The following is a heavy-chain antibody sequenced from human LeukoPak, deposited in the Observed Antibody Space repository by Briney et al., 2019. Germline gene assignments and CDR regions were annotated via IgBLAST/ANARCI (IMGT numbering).Heavy chain of an antibody. V-gene: IGHV3-23*01. D-gene: IGHD6-13*01. J-gene: IGHJ6*04. Sequence: PGGSLRLSCAASGFTFSSYAMSWVRQAPGKGLEWVSAISGSGGSTYYADSVKGRFTISRDNAKNSLYLQMNSLRAEDTALYYCAREGIAAAPRSLDVWGKGTTVTVSS. CDR3: AREGIAAAPRSLDV. CDR2: ISGSGGST. CDR1: GFTFSSYA.